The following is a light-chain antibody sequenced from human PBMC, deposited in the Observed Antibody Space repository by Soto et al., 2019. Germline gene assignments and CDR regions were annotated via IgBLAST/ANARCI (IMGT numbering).Light chain of an antibody. Sequence: EIVLTQSPGTLSLSPGERATLSCRASQSVNSRLAWYQHKPGQAPRLLISGASSRATGIPDRFSGSGSATDFTLTISRLEPEDFALYYCHQRQYWPPITFGQGTRLEIK. V-gene: IGKV3D-20*02. J-gene: IGKJ5*01. CDR3: HQRQYWPPIT. CDR2: GAS. CDR1: QSVNSR.